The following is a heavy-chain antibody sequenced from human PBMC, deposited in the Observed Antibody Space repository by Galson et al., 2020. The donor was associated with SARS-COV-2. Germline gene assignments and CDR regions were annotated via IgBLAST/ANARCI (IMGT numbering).Heavy chain of an antibody. V-gene: IGHV3-7*04. Sequence: GSLRLSCAASGFTFSRYWMSWVRQAPGKGLEWVANINQDGSDKNYVHSVKGRFTISRDNAKNSLYLQMNSLRAEDTAVYYCARDLGLVTTCYFDYWGQGNLVTVSS. D-gene: IGHD4-17*01. CDR2: INQDGSDK. CDR3: ARDLGLVTTCYFDY. J-gene: IGHJ4*02. CDR1: GFTFSRYW.